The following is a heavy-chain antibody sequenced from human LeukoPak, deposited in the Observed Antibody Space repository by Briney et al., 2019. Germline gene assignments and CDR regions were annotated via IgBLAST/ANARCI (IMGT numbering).Heavy chain of an antibody. Sequence: GGSLRLSCVASGFTFTNAWMSWVRQAPGKGLEWVGRIKTKTEGATTDYAAPVQGRFTLSRDDSKNTVDLQMNSLKSEDTAVYYCTTGRPLYSSGCPWGQGTLVTVSS. V-gene: IGHV3-15*01. CDR1: GFTFTNAW. CDR2: IKTKTEGATT. D-gene: IGHD6-19*01. J-gene: IGHJ5*02. CDR3: TTGRPLYSSGCP.